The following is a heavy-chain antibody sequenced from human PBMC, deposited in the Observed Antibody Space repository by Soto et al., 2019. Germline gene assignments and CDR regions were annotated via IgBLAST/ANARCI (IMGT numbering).Heavy chain of an antibody. V-gene: IGHV1-3*01. D-gene: IGHD5-18*01. CDR2: INAGNGNT. Sequence: ASVQVSCKASGYTFTSYAMHWVRQAPGQRLEWMGWINAGNGNTKYSQKFQGRVTITRDTSASTAYMELSSLRSEDTAVYYCARVRGYSYGYDAFDIWGQGTMVTVSS. CDR3: ARVRGYSYGYDAFDI. CDR1: GYTFTSYA. J-gene: IGHJ3*02.